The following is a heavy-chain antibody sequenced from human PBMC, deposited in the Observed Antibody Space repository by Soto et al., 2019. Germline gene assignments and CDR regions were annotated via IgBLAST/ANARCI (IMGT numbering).Heavy chain of an antibody. J-gene: IGHJ6*02. Sequence: PSETLSLTCTVSGGSISSSSYYWVWIRQPPGKGLEWIGSIYYSGSTYYNPSLKSRVTICVDTTKNQFSLKLSSVTAADTAVYSCANLPNLIYCYGLVALVDYGMDVWGQGTTVTVSS. CDR3: ANLPNLIYCYGLVALVDYGMDV. D-gene: IGHD5-18*01. V-gene: IGHV4-39*01. CDR1: GGSISSSSYY. CDR2: IYYSGST.